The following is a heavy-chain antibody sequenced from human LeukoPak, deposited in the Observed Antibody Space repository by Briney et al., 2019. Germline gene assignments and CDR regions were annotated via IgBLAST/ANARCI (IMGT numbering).Heavy chain of an antibody. CDR2: IYYSGST. Sequence: SETLSLTCTVSGDSIISSSYYWGWIRQPPGKGLEWIGSIYYSGSTYYNPSLKSRVTITVDTSKNQFSLKLNSVTAADTVVYYCSRVARVAARPNWFDPWGQGTLVTVSS. CDR3: SRVARVAARPNWFDP. D-gene: IGHD6-6*01. J-gene: IGHJ5*02. CDR1: GDSIISSSYY. V-gene: IGHV4-39*07.